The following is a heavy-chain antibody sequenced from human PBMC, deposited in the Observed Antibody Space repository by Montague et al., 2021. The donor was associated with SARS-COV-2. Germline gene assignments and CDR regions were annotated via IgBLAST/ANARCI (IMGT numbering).Heavy chain of an antibody. J-gene: IGHJ3*02. CDR3: ARMRRRGSVLDDPFDI. D-gene: IGHD1-26*01. Sequence: PALVKPTQTLTLTCTFSGFSLTTSGMSVTWIRQPPGKALEWLARIDWDDDTYYRTSLETRLTLSKDTSKNQVALTMTNVDPADTGTYFCARMRRRGSVLDDPFDIWGQGTFVTVSS. CDR1: GFSLTTSGMS. V-gene: IGHV2-70*11. CDR2: IDWDDDT.